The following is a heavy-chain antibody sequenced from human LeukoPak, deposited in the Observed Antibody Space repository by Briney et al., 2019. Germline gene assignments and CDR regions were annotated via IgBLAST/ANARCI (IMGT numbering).Heavy chain of an antibody. V-gene: IGHV4-59*08. CDR3: ASGKWFGELFDY. CDR2: IYYSGST. J-gene: IGHJ4*02. D-gene: IGHD3-10*01. Sequence: GYIYYSGSTNYNPSLKSRVTISVDTSKNQFSLKLSSVTAADTAVYYCASGKWFGELFDYWGQGTLVTVSS.